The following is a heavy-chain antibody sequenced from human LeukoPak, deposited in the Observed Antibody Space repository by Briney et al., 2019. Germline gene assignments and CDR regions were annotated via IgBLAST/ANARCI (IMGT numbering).Heavy chain of an antibody. CDR3: AGGYPLGAFDT. J-gene: IGHJ3*02. Sequence: KPSETLSLTCTVSGGSITSSSYYWGWIRQPPGKGLEWIGSIFYSGSTYYNPSLKSRVTISVDTSKNQFSLRLSSVTAADTAVYFCAGGYPLGAFDTWGQGTLVTVSS. D-gene: IGHD3-16*01. V-gene: IGHV4-39*01. CDR1: GGSITSSSYY. CDR2: IFYSGST.